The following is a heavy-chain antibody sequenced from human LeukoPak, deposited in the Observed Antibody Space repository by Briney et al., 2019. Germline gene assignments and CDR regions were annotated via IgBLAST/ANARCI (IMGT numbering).Heavy chain of an antibody. CDR3: AKGTGVAVAGHLEGDAFDI. CDR2: ISGSGGST. D-gene: IGHD6-19*01. J-gene: IGHJ3*02. Sequence: PGGSLGLSCAASGFTFSSYAMSWVRQAPGKGLEWVSAISGSGGSTYYADSVKGRFTISRDNSKNTLYLQMNSLRAEDTAVYYCAKGTGVAVAGHLEGDAFDIWGQGTMVTVSS. CDR1: GFTFSSYA. V-gene: IGHV3-23*01.